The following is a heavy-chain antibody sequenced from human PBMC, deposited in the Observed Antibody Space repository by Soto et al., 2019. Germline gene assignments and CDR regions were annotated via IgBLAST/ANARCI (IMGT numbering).Heavy chain of an antibody. CDR1: GFTFISYG. CDR2: IWHDGGNK. V-gene: IGHV3-33*01. Sequence: PWGSLSLSCAAYGFTFISYGMHWVRQAPGKGLEWVAFIWHDGGNKFYAESVKGRFTISRDNSKNTLYLQMTSLSAEDTAMYYCARDGDVNTGFGKDYWGQGTLVTVSS. J-gene: IGHJ4*02. D-gene: IGHD3-16*01. CDR3: ARDGDVNTGFGKDY.